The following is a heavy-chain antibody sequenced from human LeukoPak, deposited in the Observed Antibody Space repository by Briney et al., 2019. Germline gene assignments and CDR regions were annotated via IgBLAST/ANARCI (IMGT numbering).Heavy chain of an antibody. J-gene: IGHJ4*02. CDR3: AREVAATLKVDY. D-gene: IGHD2-15*01. Sequence: GASVKVSCKASGYTFTSYYMHWVRQAPGQGLEWMGIINPSGGSTSYAQKFQGRVAMTRDTSTSTVYMELSSLRSEDTAVYYCAREVAATLKVDYWGQGTLVTVSS. CDR2: INPSGGST. CDR1: GYTFTSYY. V-gene: IGHV1-46*01.